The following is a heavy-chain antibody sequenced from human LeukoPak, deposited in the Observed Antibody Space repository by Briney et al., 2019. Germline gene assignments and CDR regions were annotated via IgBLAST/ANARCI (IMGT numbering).Heavy chain of an antibody. D-gene: IGHD3-10*01. Sequence: SXIRQPXGKGLEWIGEINHSGSTNYNPSLKSRVTISVDTSKNQFSLKLSSVTAADTAVYYCARHWYYGSGSFEYWGQGTLVTVSS. CDR3: ARHWYYGSGSFEY. J-gene: IGHJ4*02. V-gene: IGHV4-34*01. CDR2: INHSGST.